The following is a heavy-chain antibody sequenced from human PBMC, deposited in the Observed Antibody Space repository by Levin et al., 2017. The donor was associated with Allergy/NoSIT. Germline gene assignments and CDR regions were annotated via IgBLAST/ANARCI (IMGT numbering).Heavy chain of an antibody. CDR3: ARLTGNSWFDY. D-gene: IGHD6-13*01. Sequence: SQTLSLTCAISGDRVSSNGATWNWMRQSPSRGLEWLGRTYYRSKWLYDYADSVKSRIALSPDTSKNQFSLQLNSVTPEDTAVYFCARLTGNSWFDYWGQGTLVTVSS. CDR2: TYYRSKWLY. J-gene: IGHJ4*02. V-gene: IGHV6-1*01. CDR1: GDRVSSNGAT.